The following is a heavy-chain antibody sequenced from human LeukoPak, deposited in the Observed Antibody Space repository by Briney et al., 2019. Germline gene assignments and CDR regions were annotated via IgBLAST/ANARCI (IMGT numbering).Heavy chain of an antibody. CDR2: IYYSGST. CDR3: ARHYPYGSGSYSPFYFDY. J-gene: IGHJ4*02. D-gene: IGHD3-10*01. V-gene: IGHV4-59*08. CDR1: GDSISSYY. Sequence: ASETLSLTCTVSGDSISSYYWSWTRQPPGKGLEWIGYIYYSGSTNYNPSLNSRVTISVDTSKNQFSLKLTSVTAADTGVYYCARHYPYGSGSYSPFYFDYRGQGTLVTVSS.